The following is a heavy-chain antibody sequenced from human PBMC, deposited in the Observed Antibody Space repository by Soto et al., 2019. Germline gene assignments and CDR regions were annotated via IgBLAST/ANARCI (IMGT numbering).Heavy chain of an antibody. CDR3: ARGGDYDSSGSRNYHYYGMGV. CDR2: ISAYDGYT. V-gene: IGHV1-18*01. J-gene: IGHJ6*02. CDR1: GYTFSSYG. D-gene: IGHD6-19*01. Sequence: QVQLVQSGAEVKKPGASVKVSCKASGYTFSSYGINWVRQAPGQGLEWLGWISAYDGYTNYAQILQGRVSMTTDTSTKTAYMELRSLRSDDTGVYYCARGGDYDSSGSRNYHYYGMGVWGQGTSVTVSS.